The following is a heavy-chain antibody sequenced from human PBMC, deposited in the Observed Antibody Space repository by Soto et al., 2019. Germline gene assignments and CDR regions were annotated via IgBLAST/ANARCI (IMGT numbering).Heavy chain of an antibody. CDR2: IIPIFGTA. D-gene: IGHD2-21*02. J-gene: IGHJ5*02. CDR3: ARERAPIVVVTATPNWFDP. V-gene: IGHV1-69*06. Sequence: ASVKVSCKASGGTFSSYAISWVRQAPGQGLEWMGGIIPIFGTANYAQKFQGRVTITADKSTSTAYMELSSLRSEDTAVYYCARERAPIVVVTATPNWFDPCGQGTLVTVSS. CDR1: GGTFSSYA.